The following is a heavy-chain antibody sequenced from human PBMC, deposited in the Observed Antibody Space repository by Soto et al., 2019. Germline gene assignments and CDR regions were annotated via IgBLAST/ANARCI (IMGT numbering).Heavy chain of an antibody. J-gene: IGHJ3*02. CDR2: IYYSGST. CDR3: ASLLSYSSSLRAPAAFDI. V-gene: IGHV4-61*08. CDR1: GDSISSNGYY. D-gene: IGHD6-6*01. Sequence: SETLSLTCTVSGDSISSNGYYWSWIRQHPGKGLEWIGYIYYSGSTYYNPSLKSRVTISVDTSKNQFSLKLSSVTAADTAVYYCASLLSYSSSLRAPAAFDIWGQGTMVTVSS.